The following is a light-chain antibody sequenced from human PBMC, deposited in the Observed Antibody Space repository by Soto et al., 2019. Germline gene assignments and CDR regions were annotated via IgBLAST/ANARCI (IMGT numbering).Light chain of an antibody. V-gene: IGLV3-1*01. CDR3: QAWGSSTGV. Sequence: SSELTQPPSESVSPGQTASITCSGDKLGDKYACWYQQKPGQSPVLVIYQNNKRPSGIPERFSGSNSGNTATLTISGTQATDEADYYCQAWGSSTGVFGTGTKVTVL. CDR2: QNN. J-gene: IGLJ1*01. CDR1: KLGDKY.